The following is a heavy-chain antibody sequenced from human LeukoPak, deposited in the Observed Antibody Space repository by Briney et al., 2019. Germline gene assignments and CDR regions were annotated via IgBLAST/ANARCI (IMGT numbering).Heavy chain of an antibody. CDR3: ARGLLNWVRYCSSTSCPRPYYYYYMDV. CDR2: IYYSGST. D-gene: IGHD2-2*01. J-gene: IGHJ6*03. V-gene: IGHV4-39*01. CDR1: GGSISSSSYY. Sequence: PSETLSLTCTVSGGSISSSSYYWGWIRQPPGKGLEWIGSIYYSGSTYYNPSLKSRVTISVDTSKNQFSLKLSSVTAADTAVYYCARGLLNWVRYCSSTSCPRPYYYYYMDVWGKGTTVTISS.